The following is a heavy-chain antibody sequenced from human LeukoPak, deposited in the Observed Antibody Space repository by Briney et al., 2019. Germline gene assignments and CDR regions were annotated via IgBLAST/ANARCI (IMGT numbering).Heavy chain of an antibody. V-gene: IGHV3-15*01. CDR2: VKSKTDGGTT. CDR1: GFTFSNTW. CDR3: TTFRGAFDY. J-gene: IGHJ4*02. D-gene: IGHD5-24*01. Sequence: PGGSLRLSCAASGFTFSNTWMNWVRQAPGKGLEWVGHVKSKTDGGTTDYAAPVKGRFTISRDDSKNTLYLQMNSLKTEDTAVYYCTTFRGAFDYWGQGTLVTVSS.